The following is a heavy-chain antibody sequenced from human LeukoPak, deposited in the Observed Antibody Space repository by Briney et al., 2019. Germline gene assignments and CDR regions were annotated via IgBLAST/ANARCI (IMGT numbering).Heavy chain of an antibody. Sequence: GGSLTLSCAASGFTFSDYYMSWIRQAPGKGLEWVSDISSSGSTIYYADSVKGRFTISRDNAKNSLYLQMNSLRAEDTAVYYCARDEAGYSYIFDYWGQGTLVTVSS. D-gene: IGHD5-18*01. V-gene: IGHV3-11*01. J-gene: IGHJ4*02. CDR3: ARDEAGYSYIFDY. CDR2: ISSSGSTI. CDR1: GFTFSDYY.